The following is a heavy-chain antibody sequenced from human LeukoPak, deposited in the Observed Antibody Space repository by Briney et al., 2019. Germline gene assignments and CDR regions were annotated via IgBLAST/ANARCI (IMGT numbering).Heavy chain of an antibody. D-gene: IGHD6-19*01. CDR1: GGSISSGSYY. Sequence: SETLSLTCTVSGGSISSGSYYWSWIRQPAGTGLEWIGRIYTSGSTNYNPSLKSRVTISVDTSKNQFSLKLSSVTAADTAVYYCARDRIAVAGRFFDYWGQGTLVTVSS. V-gene: IGHV4-61*02. J-gene: IGHJ4*02. CDR2: IYTSGST. CDR3: ARDRIAVAGRFFDY.